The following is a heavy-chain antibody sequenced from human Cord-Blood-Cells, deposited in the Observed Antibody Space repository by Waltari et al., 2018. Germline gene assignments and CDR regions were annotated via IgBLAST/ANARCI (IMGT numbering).Heavy chain of an antibody. J-gene: IGHJ4*02. CDR2: ISYDGSNK. CDR3: TYFDY. CDR1: GLTFSSYG. Sequence: QVQLVESGGGVVQPGRSLRLSCAASGLTFSSYGMHWVRQAPGKGLEWVAVISYDGSNKYYADSVKGRFTISRDNSKNTLYLQMNSLRAEDTAVYYCTYFDYWGQGTLVTVSS. V-gene: IGHV3-30*03.